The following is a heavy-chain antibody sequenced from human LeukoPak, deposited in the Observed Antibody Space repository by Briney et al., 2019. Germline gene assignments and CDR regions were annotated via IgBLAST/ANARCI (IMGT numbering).Heavy chain of an antibody. CDR1: GYTFSDYA. CDR3: ARGSASDWPLDH. J-gene: IGHJ4*02. D-gene: IGHD3-9*01. Sequence: ASVKVSCKASGYTFSDYAMHWVRQAPGQRFEWMGWIDAGNGDTRYSQKFQGRVTITRDTSASTAYIELRSLRSEDTAMYYCARGSASDWPLDHWGQETLVTISS. CDR2: IDAGNGDT. V-gene: IGHV1-3*01.